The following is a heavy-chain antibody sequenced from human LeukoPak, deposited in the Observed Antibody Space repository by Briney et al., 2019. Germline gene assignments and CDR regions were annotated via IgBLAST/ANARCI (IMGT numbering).Heavy chain of an antibody. V-gene: IGHV3-7*03. CDR3: AARSSGNPYF. J-gene: IGHJ4*02. CDR1: GLTLSNYW. D-gene: IGHD1-26*01. CDR2: IKQDGSEK. Sequence: GGSLRLSCTASGLTLSNYWMIWVRQAPGKGLQWVAKIKQDGSEKYYVDSVKGRFTISRDNAENSLYLQMNGLRVEDTAVYYCAARSSGNPYFWGQGTLVTVSS.